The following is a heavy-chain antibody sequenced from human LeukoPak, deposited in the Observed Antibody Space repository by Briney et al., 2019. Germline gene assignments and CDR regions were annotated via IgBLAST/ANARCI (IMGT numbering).Heavy chain of an antibody. V-gene: IGHV3-48*04. CDR3: AKRGPIYSASPGNYFDY. CDR2: ISAGSTI. CDR1: GFNFGIYS. J-gene: IGHJ4*02. D-gene: IGHD3-10*01. Sequence: PGGSLRLSCAASGFNFGIYSLNWVRQAPGKGLEWLSYISAGSTIYYADSVKGRFTISRDNSKNTLYLQMDSLRAEDTAIYYCAKRGPIYSASPGNYFDYWGQGTLVTVSS.